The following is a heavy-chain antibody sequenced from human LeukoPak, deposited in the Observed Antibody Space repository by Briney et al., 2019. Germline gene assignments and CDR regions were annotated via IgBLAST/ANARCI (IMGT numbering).Heavy chain of an antibody. CDR1: GFTFSNSW. V-gene: IGHV3-74*01. D-gene: IGHD6-6*01. Sequence: GGSLRLSCAASGFTFSNSWMHWVRQAPGKGLVWVSRIDSDGSTTNYADSVKGRFTISRDNAKNTLFLQMNSLRAEDTAVYYCTRVFSGRSSSYYYFGMDVWGQGTTATVSS. CDR3: TRVFSGRSSSYYYFGMDV. J-gene: IGHJ6*02. CDR2: IDSDGSTT.